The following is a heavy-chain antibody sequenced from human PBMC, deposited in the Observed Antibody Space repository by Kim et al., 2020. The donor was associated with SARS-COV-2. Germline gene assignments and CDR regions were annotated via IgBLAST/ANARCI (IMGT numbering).Heavy chain of an antibody. CDR2: ISYDGSNK. V-gene: IGHV3-30-3*01. D-gene: IGHD3-22*01. CDR3: AGGYYYDSSGYHRNSYY. Sequence: GGSLRLSCAASGFTFSSYAMHWVRQAPGKGLEWVAVISYDGSNKYYADSVKGRFTISRDNSKNTLYLQMNSLRAEDMAVYYCAGGYYYDSSGYHRNSYY. CDR1: GFTFSSYA. J-gene: IGHJ4*01.